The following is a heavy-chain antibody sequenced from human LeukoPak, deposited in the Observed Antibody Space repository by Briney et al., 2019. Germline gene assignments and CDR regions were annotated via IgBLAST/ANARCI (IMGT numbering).Heavy chain of an antibody. CDR1: GFTFDNYA. V-gene: IGHV3-9*01. CDR3: AKARGNYYDGSGSVDY. CDR2: ITSDGASV. J-gene: IGHJ4*02. D-gene: IGHD3-22*01. Sequence: GGSLRLSCTASGFTFDNYAMHWVRQTPGKALEWVSGITSDGASVAYADSVKGRFTISRDNAKNSLYLQMNSLRAEDTALYYCAKARGNYYDGSGSVDYWGQGTLVTVSS.